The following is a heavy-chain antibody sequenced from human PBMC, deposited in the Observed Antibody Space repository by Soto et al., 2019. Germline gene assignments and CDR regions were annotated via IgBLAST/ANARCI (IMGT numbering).Heavy chain of an antibody. CDR3: ARPDVRSRPMDH. D-gene: IGHD3-3*01. J-gene: IGHJ4*02. V-gene: IGHV1-46*01. CDR2: SNPSDGST. CDR1: GYSFTSYY. Sequence: QVQLVQSGAEVKKPGASVKVSCKASGYSFTSYYMHWVRQAPGQGLEWMGRSNPSDGSTSYAQKFQGRVSMTRDTSTSTVYMELRSLRSEDTAVYYCARPDVRSRPMDHWGQGTLVTVSS.